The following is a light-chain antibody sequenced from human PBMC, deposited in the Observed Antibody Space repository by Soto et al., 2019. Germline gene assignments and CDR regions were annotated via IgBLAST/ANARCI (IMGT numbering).Light chain of an antibody. V-gene: IGKV3D-15*03. Sequence: EIVMTQSPATLTVSPGERATLSCRASQSVSSNLAWYQQKPGQAPMLLIYGASIRATVIPARFSGSGSGTEFTLTIIILQSEDFAVYYWQQYKNWPSTFVGGTKVDIK. CDR1: QSVSSN. CDR3: QQYKNWPST. CDR2: GAS. J-gene: IGKJ4*01.